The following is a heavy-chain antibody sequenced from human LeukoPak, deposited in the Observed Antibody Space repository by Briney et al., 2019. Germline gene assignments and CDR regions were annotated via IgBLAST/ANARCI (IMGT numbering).Heavy chain of an antibody. V-gene: IGHV3-30-3*01. CDR1: GFTFSSYA. Sequence: GRSLRLSCAASGFTFSSYAMHWVRQAPGKGLEWVAVISYDGSNKYYADSVKGRFTISRDNSKNTLYLQMNSLRAEDTAVYYCANFYWGQGTLVTVSS. J-gene: IGHJ4*02. CDR2: ISYDGSNK. CDR3: ANFY.